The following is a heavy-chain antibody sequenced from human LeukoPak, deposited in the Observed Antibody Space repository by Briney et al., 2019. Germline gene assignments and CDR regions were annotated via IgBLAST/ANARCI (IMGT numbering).Heavy chain of an antibody. Sequence: SETLSLTCTVSGGSISSYYWSWLRQPAGKGLEWIGRIYTSGSTNYNPSPKSRVTRSVDTSKNQFSLKLSSVTAADTAVYYCARDGPYSSSWYGPQPSNWFDPWGQGTLVTVSS. D-gene: IGHD6-13*01. J-gene: IGHJ5*02. CDR3: ARDGPYSSSWYGPQPSNWFDP. V-gene: IGHV4-4*07. CDR1: GGSISSYY. CDR2: IYTSGST.